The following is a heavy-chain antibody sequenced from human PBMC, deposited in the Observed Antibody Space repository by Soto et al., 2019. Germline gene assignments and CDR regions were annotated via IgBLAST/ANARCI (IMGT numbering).Heavy chain of an antibody. V-gene: IGHV3-74*01. Sequence: GGSLRLSCAASGFTLRSDSMHWVGQVPGKGLVWVSRLKSDGSENYADSVKGRFTISRDNAKNTLYLQMNSLGAEDTAVYYCARGRRGNYGYFDYWGQRMLVTVSS. J-gene: IGHJ4*02. CDR1: GFTLRSDS. D-gene: IGHD1-26*01. CDR2: LKSDGSE. CDR3: ARGRRGNYGYFDY.